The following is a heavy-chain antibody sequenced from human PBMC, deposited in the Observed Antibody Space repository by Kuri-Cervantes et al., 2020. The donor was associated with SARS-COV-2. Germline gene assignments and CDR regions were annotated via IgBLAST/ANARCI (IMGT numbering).Heavy chain of an antibody. CDR3: ARGVRGDWDSQHNYYYYMDV. CDR2: VNPDNGRA. V-gene: IGHV1-8*01. Sequence: ASVKVSCKASGYTFRNNDINWVRQAPGQGLEWVGWVNPDNGRAGFAEKFQGRVTISSDTSMNTVYLDLYSLRSGDTAVYYCARGVRGDWDSQHNYYYYMDVWGKGTTVTDSS. D-gene: IGHD2-21*02. J-gene: IGHJ6*03. CDR1: GYTFRNND.